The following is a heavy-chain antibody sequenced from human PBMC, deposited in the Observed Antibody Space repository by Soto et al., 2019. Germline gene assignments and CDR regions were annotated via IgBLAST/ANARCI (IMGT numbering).Heavy chain of an antibody. CDR3: ARGVGSGSYYNQYNWFDP. CDR2: ISAYNGNT. V-gene: IGHV1-18*01. D-gene: IGHD3-10*01. Sequence: VASVKVSCKASGYTFTNYGISWVRQAPGQGLEWMGWISAYNGNTKYAQKLQGRVTMTTDTSTSTAYMELRSLRSDDTAVYYCARGVGSGSYYNQYNWFDPWGQGTLVPVSS. J-gene: IGHJ5*02. CDR1: GYTFTNYG.